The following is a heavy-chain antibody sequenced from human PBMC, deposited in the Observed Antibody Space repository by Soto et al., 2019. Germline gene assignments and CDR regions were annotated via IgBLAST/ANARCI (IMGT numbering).Heavy chain of an antibody. V-gene: IGHV4-39*01. CDR1: GGSISSSSYY. CDR3: ASLTYYYGSGSSDY. J-gene: IGHJ4*02. D-gene: IGHD3-10*01. Sequence: QLQLQESGPGLVKPSETLSLTCTVSGGSISSSSYYWGWIRQPPGKGLEWIGSIYYSGSTYYNPSLKNRVTISVDTSKNQFSLKLSSVTAADTAVYYCASLTYYYGSGSSDYWGQGTLVTVSS. CDR2: IYYSGST.